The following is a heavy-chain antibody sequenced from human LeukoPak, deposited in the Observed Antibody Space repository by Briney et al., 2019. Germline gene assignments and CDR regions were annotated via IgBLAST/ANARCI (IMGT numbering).Heavy chain of an antibody. CDR2: ISYDGSNK. V-gene: IGHV3-30*18. CDR1: GFTFSSYG. J-gene: IGHJ4*02. D-gene: IGHD3-3*01. CDR3: AKGTRYDLGYHDY. Sequence: GRSLRLSCAASGFTFSSYGMHWVRQAPGKGLEWVAVISYDGSNKYYADSVKGRFTISRDNSKNTPYLQMNSLRAEDTAVYYCAKGTRYDLGYHDYWGQGTLVTVSS.